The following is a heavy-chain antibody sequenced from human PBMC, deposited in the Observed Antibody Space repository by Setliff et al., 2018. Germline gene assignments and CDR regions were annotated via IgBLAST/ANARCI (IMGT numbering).Heavy chain of an antibody. D-gene: IGHD1-26*01. V-gene: IGHV4-61*02. CDR3: ARGAPGWELLSWFDP. Sequence: PSETLSLTCTVSGGSISRSSYYWSWIRQPAGKGLEWIGRIYSSGSTKYNPSLKSRVTISGDTSKNQFSLKLSSVTAADTAVYYCARGAPGWELLSWFDPWGQGTLVTVSS. CDR1: GGSISRSSYY. CDR2: IYSSGST. J-gene: IGHJ5*02.